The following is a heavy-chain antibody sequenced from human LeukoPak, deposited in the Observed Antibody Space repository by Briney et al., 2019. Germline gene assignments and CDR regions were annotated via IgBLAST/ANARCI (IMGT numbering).Heavy chain of an antibody. CDR2: IIPIFGTA. V-gene: IGHV1-69*13. J-gene: IGHJ4*02. Sequence: ASVKVSCKASGGTFSSYAISWVRQAPGQGLEWMGGIIPIFGTANYAQKFQGRVTITADESTSTAYMELSSLRSEDTAVYYCAADRGSYYLDYWGQGTLVTVSS. CDR1: GGTFSSYA. CDR3: AADRGSYYLDY. D-gene: IGHD1-26*01.